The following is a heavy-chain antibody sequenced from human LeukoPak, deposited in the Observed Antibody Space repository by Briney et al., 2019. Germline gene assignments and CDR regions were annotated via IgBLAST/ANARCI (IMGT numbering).Heavy chain of an antibody. Sequence: PGGSLGLSCAASGFTLSSYAMSWVRQAPGKGLEWLANINQGGSEKYYVDSVNGRFTISRDNAKNSLFLQMNSLRAEDTAVCYCARDVGDLWGQGTLVTVSS. J-gene: IGHJ4*02. CDR2: INQGGSEK. V-gene: IGHV3-7*01. D-gene: IGHD2-21*02. CDR1: GFTLSSYA. CDR3: ARDVGDL.